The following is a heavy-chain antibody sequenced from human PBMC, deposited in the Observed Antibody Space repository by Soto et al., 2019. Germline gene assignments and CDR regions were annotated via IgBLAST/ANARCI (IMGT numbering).Heavy chain of an antibody. J-gene: IGHJ5*02. D-gene: IGHD3-3*01. Sequence: GGSLRLSCAASGFTFSSYAMHWVRQAPGKGLEWVAVISYDGSNKYYADSVKGRFTISRDNSKNTLYLQMNSLRAEDTAVYYCARDRGDFWSGYYTWFDPWGQGTLVTVSS. V-gene: IGHV3-30-3*01. CDR1: GFTFSSYA. CDR2: ISYDGSNK. CDR3: ARDRGDFWSGYYTWFDP.